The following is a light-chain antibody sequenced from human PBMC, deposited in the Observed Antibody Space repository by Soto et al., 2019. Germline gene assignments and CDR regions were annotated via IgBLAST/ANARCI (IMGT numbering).Light chain of an antibody. CDR3: QQYGTSPT. CDR2: GAS. CDR1: QSLITRY. V-gene: IGKV3-20*01. Sequence: EIVLTQSPGTLSLFPGERATLSCRASQSLITRYLAWYQQKPGQAPRLLIYGASSRATGIPDRFSGSGSAADFTLTISRLEPDDFAVYSCQQYGTSPTFGQGTRLEIK. J-gene: IGKJ5*01.